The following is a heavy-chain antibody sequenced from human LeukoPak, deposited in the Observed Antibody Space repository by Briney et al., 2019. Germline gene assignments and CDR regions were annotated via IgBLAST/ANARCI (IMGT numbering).Heavy chain of an antibody. CDR2: IRYDGSNK. Sequence: GGSLRLSCAASGFTFSSYGMHWVRQAPGKGLEWVAFIRYDGSNKYYADSVKGRFTISRDNSKNTLYLQMNSLRAEDTAVYYCAKAYDILSFYYMDVWGKGTTVTISS. D-gene: IGHD3-9*01. J-gene: IGHJ6*03. CDR1: GFTFSSYG. V-gene: IGHV3-30*02. CDR3: AKAYDILSFYYMDV.